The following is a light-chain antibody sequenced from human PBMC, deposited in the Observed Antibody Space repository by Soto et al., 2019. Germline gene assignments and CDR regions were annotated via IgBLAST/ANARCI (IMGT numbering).Light chain of an antibody. Sequence: EIVLTQSPATLSLSPGERATLSCRASQSVSSYLAWYQQKPRQAPRLLIYDASNRATGIPARFSGSGSGTDFTLSISSLEPEDFAVYYCQQRSNWSLTFGGGTKVEIK. J-gene: IGKJ4*01. CDR2: DAS. CDR1: QSVSSY. CDR3: QQRSNWSLT. V-gene: IGKV3-11*01.